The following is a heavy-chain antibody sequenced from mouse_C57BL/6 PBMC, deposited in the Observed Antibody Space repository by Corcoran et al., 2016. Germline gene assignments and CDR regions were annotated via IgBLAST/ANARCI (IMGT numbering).Heavy chain of an antibody. Sequence: EVQLQQSGPELVKPGASVKISCKASGYTFTDYYMNWVKQSHGKSLEWIGDINPNNGGTSYNQKFKGKATLTVDKASSTAYMELRSLTSEDSAVYYGAREQGYDYDVAYWGQGTLVTVSA. CDR3: AREQGYDYDVAY. D-gene: IGHD2-4*01. J-gene: IGHJ3*01. V-gene: IGHV1-26*01. CDR2: INPNNGGT. CDR1: GYTFTDYY.